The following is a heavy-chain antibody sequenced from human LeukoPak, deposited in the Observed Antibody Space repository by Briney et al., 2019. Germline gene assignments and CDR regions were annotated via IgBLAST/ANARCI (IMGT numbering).Heavy chain of an antibody. CDR2: INPNSGGT. CDR1: GYTFTGYY. D-gene: IGHD3-16*01. J-gene: IGHJ4*02. Sequence: ASVKVSCKGSGYTFTGYYMHWVRQAPGQGLEWMGWINPNSGGTNYAQKFQGRVTMTRDTSISTAYMELSRLRSDDTAVYYCARDRYVARYFDYWGQGTLVTVSS. CDR3: ARDRYVARYFDY. V-gene: IGHV1-2*02.